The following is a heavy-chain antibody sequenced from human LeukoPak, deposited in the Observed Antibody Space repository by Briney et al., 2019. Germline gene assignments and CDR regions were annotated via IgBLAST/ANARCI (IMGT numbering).Heavy chain of an antibody. D-gene: IGHD6-19*01. CDR3: ALRRSGVDY. CDR2: IYYSGST. J-gene: IGHJ4*02. V-gene: IGHV4-59*01. Sequence: SETLSLTCTVSGGSISSYYWSWIRQPPGKGLEWIGYIYYSGSTNYNPSLKSRVTISVDTSKNQFSLKLSSVTAADTAVYYCALRRSGVDYWGQGTLVTVSS. CDR1: GGSISSYY.